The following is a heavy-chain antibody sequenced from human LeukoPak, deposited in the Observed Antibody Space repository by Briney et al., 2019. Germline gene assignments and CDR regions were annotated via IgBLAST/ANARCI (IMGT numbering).Heavy chain of an antibody. Sequence: GGSLRLSCAASGFLFSRYTIYGVPQAPGKGVEWVSSISSSSHYIYYAESVKGRFHISRDKAKNSLFLQMNSLRAEDTAVYYCVRDVGAAQGLDAFDIWGQGTMVTVSS. D-gene: IGHD6-13*01. J-gene: IGHJ3*02. CDR3: VRDVGAAQGLDAFDI. V-gene: IGHV3-21*01. CDR1: GFLFSRYT. CDR2: ISSSSHYI.